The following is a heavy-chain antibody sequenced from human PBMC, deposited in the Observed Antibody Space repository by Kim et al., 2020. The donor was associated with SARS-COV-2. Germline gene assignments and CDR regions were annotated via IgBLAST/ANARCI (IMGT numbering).Heavy chain of an antibody. Sequence: GGSLRLSCAASGFTFSSYSMNWVRQAPGKGLEWVSSISSSSSYIYYADSVKGRFTISRDNAKNSLYLQMNSLRAEDTAVYYCARDVLGYCSSTSCYAEYYYDSSGYPPFFYYWGQGTLVTVSS. CDR3: ARDVLGYCSSTSCYAEYYYDSSGYPPFFYY. CDR1: GFTFSSYS. D-gene: IGHD2-2*01. CDR2: ISSSSSYI. V-gene: IGHV3-21*01. J-gene: IGHJ4*02.